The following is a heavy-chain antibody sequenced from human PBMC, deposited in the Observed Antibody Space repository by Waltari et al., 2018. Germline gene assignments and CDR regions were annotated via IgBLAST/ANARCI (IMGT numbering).Heavy chain of an antibody. CDR2: VYYTGKI. CDR3: TKSANSYTNSHFFDP. CDR1: GASMMTTNSY. J-gene: IGHJ5*02. D-gene: IGHD2-15*01. V-gene: IGHV4-39*02. Sequence: QVQESRPGLVKTSETLSPTRTVSGASMMTTNSYWAWVLQSQERGLVWLGSVYYTGKILYTPSLDSRVSLSVDSSMSFFSLRLRSLTAADTAVYFCTKSANSYTNSHFFDPWGQGLLVTVSS.